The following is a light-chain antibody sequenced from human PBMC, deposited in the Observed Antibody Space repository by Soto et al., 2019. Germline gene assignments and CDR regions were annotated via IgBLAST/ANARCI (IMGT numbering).Light chain of an antibody. J-gene: IGKJ1*01. CDR1: QSVSSY. CDR2: GAS. Sequence: EIVITQSPATLSVSPGERATLSCSASQSVSSYLAWYQQKPGQAPRLLIYGASTRATGIPARFSGSGSGTEFTLTISSLQSEDFAVYYCQQYNNWPPWTFGQGTKVDIK. V-gene: IGKV3-15*01. CDR3: QQYNNWPPWT.